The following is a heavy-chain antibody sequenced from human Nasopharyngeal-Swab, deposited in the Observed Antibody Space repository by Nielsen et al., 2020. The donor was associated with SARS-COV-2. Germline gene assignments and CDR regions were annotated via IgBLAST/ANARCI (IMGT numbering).Heavy chain of an antibody. J-gene: IGHJ4*02. CDR1: GCSISSSRYY. D-gene: IGHD4-17*01. CDR3: ARPSTVTKYYFDY. V-gene: IGHV4-39*01. CDR2: IYYSGST. Sequence: SETLSLTCTVSGCSISSSRYYWGWIRQPPGKGLEWIGSIYYSGSTYYNPSLKSRVTISVDTSKNQFSLKLSSVTAADTAVYYCARPSTVTKYYFDYWGQGTLVTVSS.